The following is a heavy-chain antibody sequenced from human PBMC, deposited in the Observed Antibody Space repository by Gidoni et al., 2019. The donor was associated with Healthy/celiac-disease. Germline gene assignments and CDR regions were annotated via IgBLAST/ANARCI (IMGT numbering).Heavy chain of an antibody. D-gene: IGHD3-10*01. Sequence: SWVRQAPGKGLEWVSAISGSGGSTYYADSVKGRFTISRDNSKNTLYLQMNSLRAEDTAVYYCAKELGFGELPFYWGQGTLVTVSS. CDR3: AKELGFGELPFY. J-gene: IGHJ4*02. V-gene: IGHV3-23*01. CDR2: ISGSGGST.